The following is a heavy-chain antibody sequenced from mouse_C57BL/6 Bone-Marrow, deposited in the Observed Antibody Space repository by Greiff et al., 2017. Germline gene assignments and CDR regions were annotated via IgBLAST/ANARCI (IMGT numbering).Heavy chain of an antibody. J-gene: IGHJ1*03. D-gene: IGHD1-1*01. CDR3: ASPTVGYWYFDV. CDR1: GYTFTSYG. Sequence: QVQLQQSGAELARPGASVKLSCTASGYTFTSYGISWVKQRPGPGLEWIGEIYPRSGNTYYNEKFKGKATLTADKSSSTAYMELRSLTSEDSAVYFCASPTVGYWYFDVWGTGTTVTVSS. V-gene: IGHV1-81*01. CDR2: IYPRSGNT.